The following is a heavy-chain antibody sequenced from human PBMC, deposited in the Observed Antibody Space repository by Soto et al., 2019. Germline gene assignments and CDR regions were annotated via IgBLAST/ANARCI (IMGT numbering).Heavy chain of an antibody. CDR1: GGTLSSYA. J-gene: IGHJ6*02. D-gene: IGHD6-13*01. CDR3: ASTAQRPNQLSPKRIAAAGTAPDYYYYGMDV. V-gene: IGHV1-69*13. CDR2: IIPIFGTA. Sequence: ASVKVSCRASGGTLSSYAISWVRQAPGQGLEWMGGIIPIFGTANYAQKFQGRVTITADESTSTAYMELSSLRSEDTAVYYCASTAQRPNQLSPKRIAAAGTAPDYYYYGMDVWGQGTTVTV.